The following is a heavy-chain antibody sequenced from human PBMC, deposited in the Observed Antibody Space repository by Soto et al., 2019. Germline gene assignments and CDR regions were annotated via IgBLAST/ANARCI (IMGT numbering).Heavy chain of an antibody. V-gene: IGHV3-33*01. J-gene: IGHJ6*02. CDR1: GFTFSSYG. D-gene: IGHD3-22*01. CDR3: ARDYGPPDSSGYYYYYYGMDV. Sequence: QVQLVESGGGVVQPGRSLRLSCAASGFTFSSYGMHWVRQAPGKGLEWVAVIWYDGSNKYYADSVKGRFTISRDNSKNTLYLQMNSLRAEDTAVYYCARDYGPPDSSGYYYYYYGMDVWGQGTTVTVSS. CDR2: IWYDGSNK.